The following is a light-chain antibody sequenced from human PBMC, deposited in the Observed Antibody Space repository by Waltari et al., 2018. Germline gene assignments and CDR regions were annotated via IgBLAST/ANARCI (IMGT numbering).Light chain of an antibody. J-gene: IGKJ4*01. CDR1: QSVINN. V-gene: IGKV3-15*01. Sequence: EIVMTQSPATLSVSPGERATLSCRASQSVINNLAWYQQKPGQAPRLLIYGASTRATGIPARCSGSGSGTEFTLTISSLQSEDFAIYYFQQYNLWPPLTFGGGTKVEIK. CDR3: QQYNLWPPLT. CDR2: GAS.